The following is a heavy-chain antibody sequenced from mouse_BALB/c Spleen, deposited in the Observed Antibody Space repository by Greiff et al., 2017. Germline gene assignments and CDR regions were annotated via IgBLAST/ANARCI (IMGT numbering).Heavy chain of an antibody. J-gene: IGHJ1*01. CDR2: INPSNGRT. D-gene: IGHD2-14*01. CDR1: GYTFTSYW. Sequence: QVQLQQPGAELVKPGASVKLSCKASGYTFTSYWMHWVKQRPGQGLEWIGEINPSNGRTNYNEKFKSKATLTVDKSSSTAYMQLSSLTSEDSAVYYCARGGDRDEWYLEVWGAGGPGTVSS. CDR3: ARGGDRDEWYLEV. V-gene: IGHV1S81*02.